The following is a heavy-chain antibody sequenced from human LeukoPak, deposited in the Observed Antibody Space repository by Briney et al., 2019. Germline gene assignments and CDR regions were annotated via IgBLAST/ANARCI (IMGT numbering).Heavy chain of an antibody. V-gene: IGHV3-30*04. J-gene: IGHJ6*02. CDR1: GFTFSSYA. Sequence: GRSLRLSCAASGFTFSSYAMHWVGQAPGKGLEWVAVISYDGSNKYYADSVKGRFTISRDNSKNTLYLQMNSLRAEDTAVYYCARDLLPGYSSSWYSPFDYYGMDVWGQGTTVTVSS. D-gene: IGHD6-13*01. CDR3: ARDLLPGYSSSWYSPFDYYGMDV. CDR2: ISYDGSNK.